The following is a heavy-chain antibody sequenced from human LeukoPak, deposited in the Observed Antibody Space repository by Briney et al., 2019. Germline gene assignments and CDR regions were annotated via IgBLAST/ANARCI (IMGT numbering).Heavy chain of an antibody. D-gene: IGHD6-19*01. V-gene: IGHV4-34*01. CDR3: AGIIAVAGYDY. CDR1: GGSFSGYY. Sequence: PSETLSLTCAVYGGSFSGYYWSWIRQPPGKGLEWIGEINHSGSTNYNPSLKSRVTISVDTSKNQFSLKLSSVTAADTAVYYCAGIIAVAGYDYWGQGTLVTVSS. CDR2: INHSGST. J-gene: IGHJ4*02.